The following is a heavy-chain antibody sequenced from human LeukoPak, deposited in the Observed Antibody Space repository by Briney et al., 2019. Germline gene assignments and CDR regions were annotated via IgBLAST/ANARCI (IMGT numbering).Heavy chain of an antibody. CDR2: ISGSGAST. CDR3: ARRFSSTWSRTVKFDS. V-gene: IGHV3-23*01. CDR1: GFTFSNDA. D-gene: IGHD6-13*01. J-gene: IGHJ4*02. Sequence: PGGSLRLSCAASGFTFSNDAMSSVPQAPGKGLEWVSGISGSGASTLYADSVKGRFTISGDNSKSMLYLEMNRLRVEDTAVYYCARRFSSTWSRTVKFDSWGQGTLVTVSS.